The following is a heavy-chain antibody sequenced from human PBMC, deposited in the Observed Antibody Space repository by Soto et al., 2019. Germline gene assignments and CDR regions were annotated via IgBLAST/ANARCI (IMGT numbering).Heavy chain of an antibody. V-gene: IGHV4-30-2*01. Sequence: PSETLSLTCAVSGGSISSGGYSWSWIRQPPGKGLEWIGYIYHSGSTYYNPSLKSRVTISVDRSKNQFSLKLSSVTAADTAVYYCARDPPRSPRIAVAGTGLKAIDYWGQGTLVTVSS. CDR2: IYHSGST. D-gene: IGHD6-19*01. J-gene: IGHJ4*02. CDR3: ARDPPRSPRIAVAGTGLKAIDY. CDR1: GGSISSGGYS.